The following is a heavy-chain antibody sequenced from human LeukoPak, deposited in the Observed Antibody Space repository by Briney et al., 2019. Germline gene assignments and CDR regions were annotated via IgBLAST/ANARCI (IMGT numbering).Heavy chain of an antibody. V-gene: IGHV4-31*03. CDR2: IYYSGST. Sequence: SETLFLTCTVSGGSISSGGYYWSWIRQHPGKGLEWIGYIYYSGSTYYNPSLKSRVTISVDTSKNQFSLKLSSVTAADTAVYYCARSVGYSYGIWFDPWGQGTLVTVSS. J-gene: IGHJ5*02. D-gene: IGHD5-18*01. CDR3: ARSVGYSYGIWFDP. CDR1: GGSISSGGYY.